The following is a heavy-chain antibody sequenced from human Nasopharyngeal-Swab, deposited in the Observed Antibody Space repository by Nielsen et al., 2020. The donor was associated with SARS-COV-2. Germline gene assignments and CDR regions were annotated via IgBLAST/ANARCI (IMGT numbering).Heavy chain of an antibody. D-gene: IGHD3-22*01. Sequence: SETLSLTCTLSGGSISSGGYYWSWIRQHPGKGLEWIGYTYYSGSTYYNPPLKSRVTISVDTSKNQFSLKLSSVTAADTAVYYCARARITMIVVVDAFDIWGQGTMVTVSS. CDR2: TYYSGST. J-gene: IGHJ3*02. CDR3: ARARITMIVVVDAFDI. V-gene: IGHV4-31*03. CDR1: GGSISSGGYY.